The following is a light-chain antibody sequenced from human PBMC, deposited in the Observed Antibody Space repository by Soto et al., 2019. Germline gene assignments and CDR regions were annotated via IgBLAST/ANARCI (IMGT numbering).Light chain of an antibody. CDR1: QSVSSSY. J-gene: IGKJ3*01. CDR3: QQYGSHRVT. V-gene: IGKV3-20*01. Sequence: EIVLTQSPGTLSLSPGERATLSCRASQSVSSSYLAWYQQKPGQAPRLLINGASSRATGIPDRFSGSGSGTDFTLTISRLEPEDLAVYYCQQYGSHRVTFGPGTKVDIK. CDR2: GAS.